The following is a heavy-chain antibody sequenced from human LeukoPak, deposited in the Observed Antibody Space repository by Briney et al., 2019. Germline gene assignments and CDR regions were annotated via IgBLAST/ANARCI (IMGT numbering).Heavy chain of an antibody. CDR1: GGSISSGSYY. J-gene: IGHJ3*02. V-gene: IGHV4-61*02. CDR3: ARDLYYYDSSGYYLWGFDI. CDR2: IYTSGST. D-gene: IGHD3-22*01. Sequence: SQTLSLTCTVSGGSISSGSYYWSWIRQPAGKGLEWIGRIYTSGSTNYNPSLKSRVTISVDTSKNQFSLKLSFVTAADTAVYYCARDLYYYDSSGYYLWGFDIWGQGTMVTVSS.